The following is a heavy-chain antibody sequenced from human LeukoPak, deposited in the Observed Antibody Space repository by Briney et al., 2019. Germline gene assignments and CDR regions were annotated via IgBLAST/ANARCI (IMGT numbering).Heavy chain of an antibody. Sequence: ASVKVSCKVSGYTLTELSMHWVRQPPGTGLEWMGGFDPEDGETIYAQKFQGRVTMTEDTSTDTAYMELSSLRSEDTAVYYCATVHQLRYNWFDPWGQGTLVTVSS. V-gene: IGHV1-24*01. CDR1: GYTLTELS. J-gene: IGHJ5*02. CDR2: FDPEDGET. CDR3: ATVHQLRYNWFDP. D-gene: IGHD2-2*01.